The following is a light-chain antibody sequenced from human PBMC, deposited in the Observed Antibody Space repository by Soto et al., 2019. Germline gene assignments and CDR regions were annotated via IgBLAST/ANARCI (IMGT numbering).Light chain of an antibody. V-gene: IGKV1-27*01. CDR3: QKHDFAPFT. Sequence: DIPMTQSPSSLSASVGDRVTITCRASRDINNYLAWYQQKPGKVPKLLIYSASSLQSGVPSRFSGSGAGTEFTLTLSSLQSEDVATYYCQKHDFAPFTFGPGTTVDIK. CDR2: SAS. CDR1: RDINNY. J-gene: IGKJ3*01.